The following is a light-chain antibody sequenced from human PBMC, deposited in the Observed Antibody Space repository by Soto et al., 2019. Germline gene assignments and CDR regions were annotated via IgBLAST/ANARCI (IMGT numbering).Light chain of an antibody. Sequence: QSALTQPASVSGSHGQSITISCTGTSSDIGGYNYVSWYQQHPGNAPKLIIYDVTNRPSGVSNRFSGSKSGDTASLTISGLLAEDEADYYCSSYTSSTTLSIFGGGTKLTVL. J-gene: IGLJ2*01. CDR3: SSYTSSTTLSI. CDR2: DVT. V-gene: IGLV2-14*01. CDR1: SSDIGGYNY.